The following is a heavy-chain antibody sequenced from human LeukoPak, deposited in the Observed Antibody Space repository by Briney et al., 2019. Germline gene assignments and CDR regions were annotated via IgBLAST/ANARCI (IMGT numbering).Heavy chain of an antibody. CDR2: IYPNDSDT. D-gene: IGHD5-18*01. J-gene: IGHJ4*02. V-gene: IGHV5-51*01. CDR3: ATHAYSYGPYYFDY. CDR1: GYTFTNYW. Sequence: NHGESLKISCKGSGYTFTNYWIGWVRQMPGKGLEWMGIIYPNDSDTKYNPSFQGQVTISADKSINTAYLQWSSLKASDTAMYYCATHAYSYGPYYFDYWGQGTLVTVSS.